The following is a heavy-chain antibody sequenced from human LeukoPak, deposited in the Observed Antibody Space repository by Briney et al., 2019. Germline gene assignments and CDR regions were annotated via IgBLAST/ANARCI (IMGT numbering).Heavy chain of an antibody. CDR2: IKQDGSEK. CDR1: GFTFSNYW. Sequence: GGSLRLSCAASGFTFSNYWMIWVRQAPGKGLERVGNIKQDGSEKRYANSVRGRFSISRDNAQTSLYLQMNSLRAEDTAVYYCARASDPWLQLTWGQGTLVTVSS. J-gene: IGHJ5*02. D-gene: IGHD5-24*01. CDR3: ARASDPWLQLT. V-gene: IGHV3-7*05.